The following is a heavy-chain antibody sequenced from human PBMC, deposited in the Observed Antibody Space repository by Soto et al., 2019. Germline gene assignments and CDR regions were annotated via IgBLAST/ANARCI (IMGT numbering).Heavy chain of an antibody. CDR2: IYHSGST. CDR1: GGSISSGGYS. J-gene: IGHJ4*02. V-gene: IGHV4-30-2*01. CDR3: ARGMTTGTTLDY. D-gene: IGHD4-17*01. Sequence: QLQLQESGSGLVKPSQTLSLTCAVSGGSISSGGYSWSWIRQPPGKGLEWIGYIYHSGSTYYHPSHKSRITITIDRSKHQLSLKLSSVTAADTAVYYCARGMTTGTTLDYWGQGTLVTVSS.